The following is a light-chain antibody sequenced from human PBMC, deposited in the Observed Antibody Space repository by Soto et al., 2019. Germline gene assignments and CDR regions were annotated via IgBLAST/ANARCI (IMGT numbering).Light chain of an antibody. CDR2: GAS. Sequence: EIVLTQSPGTLSLSPGERATLSCRASQSVSSSYLAWYQQKPGQAPRLLIYGASSRATGIPDRFSGSGSGTDFSLTISRLEPDDFALYYCQQYGSYPLFTLGTGTKVDIK. CDR1: QSVSSSY. CDR3: QQYGSYPLFT. V-gene: IGKV3-20*01. J-gene: IGKJ3*01.